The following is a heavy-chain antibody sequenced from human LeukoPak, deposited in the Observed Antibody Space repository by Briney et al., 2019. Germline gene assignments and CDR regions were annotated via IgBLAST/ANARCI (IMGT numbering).Heavy chain of an antibody. D-gene: IGHD3-22*01. CDR2: IYYSGST. Sequence: SETLSLTCTVSGRSISSSSYYWGWIRQPPGKGLEWIGSIYYSGSTYYNPSLKSRVTISVDTSKNQFSLKLSSVTAADTAVYYCARRGFNYYDSSGYSYFDYWGQGTLVTVSS. CDR1: GRSISSSSYY. CDR3: ARRGFNYYDSSGYSYFDY. V-gene: IGHV4-39*01. J-gene: IGHJ4*02.